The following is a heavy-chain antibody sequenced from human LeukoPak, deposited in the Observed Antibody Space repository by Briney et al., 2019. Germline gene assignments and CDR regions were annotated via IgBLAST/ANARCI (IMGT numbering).Heavy chain of an antibody. CDR3: ALMCSGGSCCRY. CDR1: GYTFTGYY. V-gene: IGHV1-2*02. D-gene: IGHD2-15*01. J-gene: IGHJ4*02. Sequence: ASVKVSCKASGYTFTGYYMHWVRQAPGQGREWMGWINPNSGGTNYAQKFQGRVTMTRATSITPAYMELSRLRSDDTAVYCCALMCSGGSCCRYWGQGTLVTVSS. CDR2: INPNSGGT.